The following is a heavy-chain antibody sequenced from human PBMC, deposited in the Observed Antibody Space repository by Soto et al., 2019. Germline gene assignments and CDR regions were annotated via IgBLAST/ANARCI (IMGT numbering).Heavy chain of an antibody. D-gene: IGHD5-18*01. CDR3: ARAGTAMVTLDY. CDR1: GGSISSYY. V-gene: IGHV4-59*01. CDR2: IYFRGST. J-gene: IGHJ4*02. Sequence: SETLSLTCTVSGGSISSYYWSWIRRPPGKGLEWIGYIYFRGSTNYNPSLKSRVTISVDTSKNQFSLKLSSVTAADTAVYYCARAGTAMVTLDYWGQGTLVTVSS.